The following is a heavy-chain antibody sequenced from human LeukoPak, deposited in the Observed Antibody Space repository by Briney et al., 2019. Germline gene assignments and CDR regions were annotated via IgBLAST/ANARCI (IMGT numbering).Heavy chain of an antibody. J-gene: IGHJ4*02. CDR3: ARVGKTPGRADYGDSRVSFYY. CDR1: GYTFTGYY. CDR2: INPNSGGT. Sequence: ASVKVSCKASGYTFTGYYMHWVRQAPGQGLEWMGWINPNSGGTNYAQKFQGRVTMTRDTSISTAYMELSRLRSDDTAVYYCARVGKTPGRADYGDSRVSFYYWGQGTLVTVSS. V-gene: IGHV1-2*02. D-gene: IGHD4-17*01.